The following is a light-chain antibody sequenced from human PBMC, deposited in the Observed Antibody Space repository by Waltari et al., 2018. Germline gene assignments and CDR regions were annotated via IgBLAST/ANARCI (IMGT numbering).Light chain of an antibody. CDR1: QSISKW. Sequence: DIQMTQSPSTLSASVGDRVIFSCRASQSISKWLAWYQQKPGKDPKLLIYKASTVESGVPSRFSGSGSGTEFTLTISSLQPEDFATYYCQQYNSYSLLSFGGGTKVEIK. CDR3: QQYNSYSLLS. J-gene: IGKJ4*01. V-gene: IGKV1-5*03. CDR2: KAS.